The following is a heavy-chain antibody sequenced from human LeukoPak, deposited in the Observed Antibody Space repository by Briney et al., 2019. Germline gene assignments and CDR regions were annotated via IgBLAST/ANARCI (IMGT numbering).Heavy chain of an antibody. Sequence: PGESLRLSCAASGFTFSSYAMSCVRQAPGKGLEWVSRISTDGSSTSYADSVKGRFTISRDNGKNTLYLQMNSLRAEDTAVYYCASYLTSIPSGMDVWGQGTTVTVSS. V-gene: IGHV3-74*01. CDR3: ASYLTSIPSGMDV. D-gene: IGHD2/OR15-2a*01. J-gene: IGHJ6*02. CDR2: ISTDGSST. CDR1: GFTFSSYA.